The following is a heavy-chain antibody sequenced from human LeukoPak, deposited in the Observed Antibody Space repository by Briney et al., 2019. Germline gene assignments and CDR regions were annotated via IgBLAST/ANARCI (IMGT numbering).Heavy chain of an antibody. J-gene: IGHJ6*03. CDR3: ASLVVVQSARGKYNYMDS. Sequence: SETLSLTCTVSGGSISSYYWSWIRQPPGKGLEWIGYIYYSGSTNYNPSLKSRVTISIDTSKNQFSLNLSSVTAADTAVYYCASLVVVQSARGKYNYMDSGGKGPRAPVSS. D-gene: IGHD2-2*01. CDR2: IYYSGST. V-gene: IGHV4-59*01. CDR1: GGSISSYY.